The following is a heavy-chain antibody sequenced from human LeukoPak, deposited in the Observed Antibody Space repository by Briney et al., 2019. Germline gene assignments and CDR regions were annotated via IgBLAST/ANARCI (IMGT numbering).Heavy chain of an antibody. Sequence: SETLSLTCAVYGGSFNGYYWSWIRQPPGKGLEWIGEIKHTGSTNYNPSLKSRVTISVDTSKIQFSLRLSSVTAADTAVYYCAREQVMYYDVLTGYSRPYNWFDPWGQGTLVTVSS. V-gene: IGHV4-34*01. CDR3: AREQVMYYDVLTGYSRPYNWFDP. D-gene: IGHD3-9*01. CDR2: IKHTGST. J-gene: IGHJ5*02. CDR1: GGSFNGYY.